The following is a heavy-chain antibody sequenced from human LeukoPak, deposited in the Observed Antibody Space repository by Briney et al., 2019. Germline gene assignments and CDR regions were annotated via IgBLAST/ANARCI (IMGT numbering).Heavy chain of an antibody. J-gene: IGHJ3*02. Sequence: PGGSLRLSCAASGFTFSSYEMNWVRQAPGKGLEWVSYISTSGFTIYYADSVKGRFTISRDNAKNSLYLQMDSLRAEDTAVYYCARASSGYDALDIWGEGTMVTVSS. D-gene: IGHD3-22*01. CDR2: ISTSGFTI. CDR3: ARASSGYDALDI. CDR1: GFTFSSYE. V-gene: IGHV3-48*03.